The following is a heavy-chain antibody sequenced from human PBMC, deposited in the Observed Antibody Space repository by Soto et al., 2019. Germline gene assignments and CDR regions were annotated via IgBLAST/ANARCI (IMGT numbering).Heavy chain of an antibody. D-gene: IGHD3-3*01. CDR2: INPSGGST. CDR1: GYTFTSYY. J-gene: IGHJ6*02. CDR3: ASFGVFTYYGFWSGYGSVAHYGMEV. V-gene: IGHV1-46*01. Sequence: ASVKASCKASGYTFTSYYMHWVRQAPGQGLEWMGIINPSGGSTSYARKFQGRVTMTRDTSTSTVYMELSSLRSEDTAVYYCASFGVFTYYGFWSGYGSVAHYGMEVWG.